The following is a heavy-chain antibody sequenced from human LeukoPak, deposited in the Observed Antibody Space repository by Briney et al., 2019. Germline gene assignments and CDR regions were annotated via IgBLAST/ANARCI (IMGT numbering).Heavy chain of an antibody. J-gene: IGHJ5*02. D-gene: IGHD3-22*01. CDR1: GYTFASYD. V-gene: IGHV1-69*04. CDR3: ARAPHYSASSGYNWFHP. CDR2: VIPPLNIP. Sequence: ASVKVSWKASGYTFASYDINWVRQAPGQGLEWMGRVIPPLNIPHYAQKFQDRITITAETSSNTSYLELRSLTSDDTAVYYCARAPHYSASSGYNWFHPWGQGSQVTVSS.